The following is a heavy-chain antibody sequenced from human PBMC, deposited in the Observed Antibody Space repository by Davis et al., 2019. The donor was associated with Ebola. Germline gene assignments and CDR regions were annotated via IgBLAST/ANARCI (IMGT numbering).Heavy chain of an antibody. CDR3: AISLTGYYRRAMDV. Sequence: SETLSLTCIVSGGSISSGSHYNWRWIRQSPGKGLEWIESIYYSGSTYYNPSLQSRVTISVDTSKNQYSLKLSSVTAADTAVYYCAISLTGYYRRAMDVWGEGTTVTVSS. D-gene: IGHD3-9*01. CDR1: GGSISSGSHYN. CDR2: IYYSGST. J-gene: IGHJ6*04. V-gene: IGHV4-39*07.